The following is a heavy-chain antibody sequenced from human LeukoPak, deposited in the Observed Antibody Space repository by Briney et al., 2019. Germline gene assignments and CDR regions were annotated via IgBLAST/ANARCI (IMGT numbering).Heavy chain of an antibody. CDR2: ISAYNGNT. CDR3: ARKVPNDSSGYYYRGQFDP. D-gene: IGHD3-22*01. V-gene: IGHV1-18*01. Sequence: ASVKVSCKASGYTCTSYDISWVRQAPGQGLEWMGWISAYNGNTNYAQKLQGRVTMTTDTSTSTAYMELRSLRSEDTAVYYCARKVPNDSSGYYYRGQFDPWGQGTLVTVSS. CDR1: GYTCTSYD. J-gene: IGHJ5*02.